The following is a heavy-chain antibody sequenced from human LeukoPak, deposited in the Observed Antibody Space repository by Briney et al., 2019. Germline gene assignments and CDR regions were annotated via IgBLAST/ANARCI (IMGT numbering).Heavy chain of an antibody. J-gene: IGHJ5*02. V-gene: IGHV4-59*05. CDR1: GGSISSYY. Sequence: EPSETLSLTCTVSGGSISSYYWSWIRQPPGKGLVWIGSIYYSGSTYYNPSLKSRVTISVDTSKNQFSLKLSSVTAADTAVYYCARRLAIFGVVTTSRNWFDPWGQGTLVTVSS. CDR2: IYYSGST. D-gene: IGHD3-3*01. CDR3: ARRLAIFGVVTTSRNWFDP.